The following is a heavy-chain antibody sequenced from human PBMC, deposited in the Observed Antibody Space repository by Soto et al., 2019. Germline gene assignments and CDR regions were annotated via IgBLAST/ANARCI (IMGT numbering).Heavy chain of an antibody. CDR2: ISGSGGST. CDR1: GFTFSSYA. CDR3: AKDLGAQQLVPYYFDY. Sequence: EVQLLESGGGLVQPGGSLRLSCAASGFTFSSYAMSWVRQAPGKGLEWVSAISGSGGSTYSADSVKGRFTISRDNSKNTLYLQMNSLRAEDTAVYYCAKDLGAQQLVPYYFDYWGQGTLVTVSS. J-gene: IGHJ4*02. V-gene: IGHV3-23*01. D-gene: IGHD6-13*01.